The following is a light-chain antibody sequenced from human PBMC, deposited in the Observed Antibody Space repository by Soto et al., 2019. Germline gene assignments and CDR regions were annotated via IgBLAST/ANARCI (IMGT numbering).Light chain of an antibody. CDR2: QIS. CDR3: MQFAHFPRT. J-gene: IGKJ1*01. V-gene: IGKV2-24*01. CDR1: QSLVYSDGNTY. Sequence: VLKQTPLSSHVTLGQPASISCRSSQSLVYSDGNTYLSWLQQRPGQPPRLLIYQISNRFSGGPDRYSGSGAGTDFTLKISRVEAEDVGVYYCMQFAHFPRTFGQGTKLEI.